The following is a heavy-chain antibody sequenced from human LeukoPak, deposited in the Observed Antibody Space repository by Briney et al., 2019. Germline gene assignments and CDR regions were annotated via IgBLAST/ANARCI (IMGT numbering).Heavy chain of an antibody. Sequence: GGSLRLSCAASGFTFSSYAMSWVRQAPGKGLEWVSAISGSGGSTYYADSVKGRFTVSRDNAKSSLFLQMNSLRAEDTAVYYCARRVSDSGSFSFDYWGQGTLVTVSS. D-gene: IGHD3-10*01. CDR3: ARRVSDSGSFSFDY. V-gene: IGHV3-23*01. CDR1: GFTFSSYA. CDR2: ISGSGGST. J-gene: IGHJ4*02.